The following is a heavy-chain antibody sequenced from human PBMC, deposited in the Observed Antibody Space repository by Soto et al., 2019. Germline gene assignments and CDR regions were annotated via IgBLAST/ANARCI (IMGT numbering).Heavy chain of an antibody. D-gene: IGHD6-19*01. Sequence: EVQLLESGGGLVQPGGSLRLSCAASGFTLYTYAMSWVRQAPGKGLEWVSLISGSGGSTYYADSVKGRFTISRDNSNNTLYLQMNSLRPEDTAVYYCATCLRSTSGSIDYWGQGTLVTVTS. CDR3: ATCLRSTSGSIDY. CDR2: ISGSGGST. J-gene: IGHJ4*02. V-gene: IGHV3-23*01. CDR1: GFTLYTYA.